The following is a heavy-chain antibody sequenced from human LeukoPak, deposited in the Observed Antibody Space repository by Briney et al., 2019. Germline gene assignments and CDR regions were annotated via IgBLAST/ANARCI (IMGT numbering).Heavy chain of an antibody. CDR3: AKGQGFDY. CDR1: GFTFSDYA. J-gene: IGHJ4*02. CDR2: ISGSAHKI. Sequence: GGSLRLSCVVSGFTFSDYAMSWVRQAPEKGLDWVSVISGSAHKIRYADSVKGRFTISRDNSENTLYLQMNSLRAEDTAVYYCAKGQGFDYWGQGTLVTVSS. V-gene: IGHV3-23*01.